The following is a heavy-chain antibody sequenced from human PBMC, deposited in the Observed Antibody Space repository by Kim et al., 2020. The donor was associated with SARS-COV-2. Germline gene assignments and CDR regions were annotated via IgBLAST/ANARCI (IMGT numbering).Heavy chain of an antibody. D-gene: IGHD6-19*01. CDR1: GFTFSSYA. CDR3: AKSGKYSSGWPLGSYYFDY. CDR2: ISGSGGST. Sequence: GGSLRLSCAASGFTFSSYAMSWVRQAPGKGLEWVSAISGSGGSTYYADSVKGRFTISRDNSKNTLYLQMNSLRAEDTAVYYCAKSGKYSSGWPLGSYYFDYWGQGTLVTVSS. J-gene: IGHJ4*02. V-gene: IGHV3-23*01.